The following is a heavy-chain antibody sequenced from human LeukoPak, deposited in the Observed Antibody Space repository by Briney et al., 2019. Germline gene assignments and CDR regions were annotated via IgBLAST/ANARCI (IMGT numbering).Heavy chain of an antibody. CDR2: ISGSGGST. J-gene: IGHJ4*02. Sequence: GGSLRLSCAASGFTVSSTYMSWVRQAPGKGLEWVSAISGSGGSTYYADSVKGRFTISRDNSKNTLYLQMNSLRAEDTAVYYCAKGTEDGGNWGQGTLVTVSS. CDR3: AKGTEDGGN. D-gene: IGHD3-10*01. CDR1: GFTVSSTY. V-gene: IGHV3-23*01.